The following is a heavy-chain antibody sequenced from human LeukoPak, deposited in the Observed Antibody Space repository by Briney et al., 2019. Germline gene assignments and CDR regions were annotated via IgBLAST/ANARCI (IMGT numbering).Heavy chain of an antibody. V-gene: IGHV3-49*03. J-gene: IGHJ4*02. CDR2: IRSKAYGGTT. CDR1: GFTFGDYA. D-gene: IGHD3-9*01. CDR3: TRDTLLRYFDWYVPFDY. Sequence: GRSLRLSCTASGFTFGDYAMSWFRQAPGKGLEWVGFIRSKAYGGTTEYAASVKGRFTISRDDSKSIAYLQMNSLKTEDTAVYYCTRDTLLRYFDWYVPFDYWGQGTLVTVSS.